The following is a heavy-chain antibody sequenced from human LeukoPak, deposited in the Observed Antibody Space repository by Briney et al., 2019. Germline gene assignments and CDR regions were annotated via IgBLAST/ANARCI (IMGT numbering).Heavy chain of an antibody. CDR3: ARVIGIAAAGTEVVNDY. Sequence: PSETLPLTCAVSGGSISSSNWWSWVRQPPGKGLEWIGEIYHSGSTNYNPSLRSRVTISVDKSKNQFSLKLSSVTAADTAVYYCARVIGIAAAGTEVVNDYWGQGTLVTVSS. CDR2: IYHSGST. CDR1: GGSISSSNW. J-gene: IGHJ4*02. D-gene: IGHD6-13*01. V-gene: IGHV4-4*02.